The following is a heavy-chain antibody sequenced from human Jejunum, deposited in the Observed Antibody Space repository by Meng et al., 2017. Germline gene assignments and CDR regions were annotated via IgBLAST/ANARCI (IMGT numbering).Heavy chain of an antibody. V-gene: IGHV4-34*02. Sequence: QVPLQRWGAGLLKPSETLSLTCAVYGGSSSGYVWSWIRQAPGEGLEWVGEFTRGGTTNYNPSLKSRVTISADTSKNQFSLTLSSVSAADTAVYYCARHEVDFDNWGQGTLVTVSS. CDR3: ARHEVDFDN. D-gene: IGHD1-26*01. J-gene: IGHJ4*02. CDR2: FTRGGTT. CDR1: GGSSSGYV.